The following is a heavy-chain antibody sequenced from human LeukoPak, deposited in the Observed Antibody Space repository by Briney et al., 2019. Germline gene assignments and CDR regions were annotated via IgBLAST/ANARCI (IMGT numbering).Heavy chain of an antibody. CDR3: AREGIDCSGGSCYSPPHFYMDV. V-gene: IGHV3-20*01. J-gene: IGHJ6*03. CDR1: GFTFGDYA. CDR2: INWNGGST. Sequence: PGGSLRLSCTTSGFTFGDYAMTWFRQVPGKGLEWVSSINWNGGSTGYADSVKGRFTISRDNARNSLYLQMNSLRVEDTALYHCAREGIDCSGGSCYSPPHFYMDVWGKGTTVTVSS. D-gene: IGHD2-15*01.